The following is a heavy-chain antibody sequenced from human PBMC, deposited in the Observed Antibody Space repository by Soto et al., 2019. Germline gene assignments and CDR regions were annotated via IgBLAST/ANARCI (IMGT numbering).Heavy chain of an antibody. V-gene: IGHV4-31*03. CDR3: ARSIDS. Sequence: PSETLSLTCIVSGGSISSGGYFWNWIRQHPGKGLEWIGYIFYIGSTYYNPSLKSRVTISVDTSKSQFSLKLSSVTAADTAVYYCARSIDSWGQGTLVTISS. CDR1: GGSISSGGYF. J-gene: IGHJ5*01. CDR2: IFYIGST.